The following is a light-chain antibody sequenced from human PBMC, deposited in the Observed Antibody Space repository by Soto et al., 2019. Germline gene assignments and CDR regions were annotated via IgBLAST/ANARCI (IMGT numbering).Light chain of an antibody. CDR3: QQRGEWPPGAT. V-gene: IGKV3-11*01. CDR2: DAS. J-gene: IGKJ5*01. CDR1: QSIRKS. Sequence: EIVLTQSPATLSLSPGERATLSGRASQSIRKSLAWYQQKPGQAPRLLIYDASNRATGIPARFSGSGSGTDFTLTISSLEPEDFAVYYCQQRGEWPPGATFGQGTRLEIK.